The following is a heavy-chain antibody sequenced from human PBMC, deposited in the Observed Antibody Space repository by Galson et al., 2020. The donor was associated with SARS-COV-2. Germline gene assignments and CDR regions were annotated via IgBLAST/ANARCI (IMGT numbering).Heavy chain of an antibody. CDR2: ISHSGGT. Sequence: SETLSLTCAVSGTSISGGSYSWNWIRQPPGKGLEWIGYISHSGGTYYNPSLKSRVTISGDRSKNQFSLRLSSVTAADAAVYFCARLHYGEYAPEAFDIWGTGTRVTV. CDR1: GTSISGGSYS. V-gene: IGHV4-30-2*01. J-gene: IGHJ3*02. CDR3: ARLHYGEYAPEAFDI. D-gene: IGHD4-17*01.